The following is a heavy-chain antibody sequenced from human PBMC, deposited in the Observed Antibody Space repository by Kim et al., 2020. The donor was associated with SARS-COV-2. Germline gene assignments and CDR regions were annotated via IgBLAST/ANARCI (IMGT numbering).Heavy chain of an antibody. CDR1: GYTFTSYG. CDR3: ARDIYGGNYEHDAFDI. CDR2: ISAYNGNT. D-gene: IGHD4-17*01. V-gene: IGHV1-18*01. Sequence: ASVKVSCKASGYTFTSYGISWVRQAPGQGLEWMGWISAYNGNTNYAQKLQGRVTMTTDTSTSTAYMELRSLRSDDTAVYYCARDIYGGNYEHDAFDIWGQGTMVTVSS. J-gene: IGHJ3*02.